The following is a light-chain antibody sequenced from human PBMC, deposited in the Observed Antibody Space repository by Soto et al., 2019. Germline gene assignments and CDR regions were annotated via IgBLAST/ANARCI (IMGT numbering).Light chain of an antibody. J-gene: IGKJ1*01. V-gene: IGKV3-20*01. CDR3: QQYVT. CDR1: QSVSSSY. Sequence: EIVLTQSPGTLSLSPGERATLSCRASQSVSSSYLAWYQQKPGQAPRLLIYGASSRATCIPDRFSGSGSGTDFTLTISRLEPEDFAVYYCQQYVTFGQGTKVDIK. CDR2: GAS.